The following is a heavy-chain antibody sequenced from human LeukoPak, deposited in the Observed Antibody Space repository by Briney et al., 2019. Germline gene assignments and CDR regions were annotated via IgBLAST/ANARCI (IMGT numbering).Heavy chain of an antibody. V-gene: IGHV3-23*01. D-gene: IGHD2-21*02. J-gene: IGHJ5*02. CDR2: ISGSGGST. CDR1: GFTFSSYA. Sequence: GGSLRLSCTSSGFTFSSYAMSWVRQAPGKGLEWVSAISGSGGSTYYADSVKGRFTISRDNSKNTLYLQMNSLRAEDTAVYYCAKDPRDNNWFDPWGQGTLVTVPS. CDR3: AKDPRDNNWFDP.